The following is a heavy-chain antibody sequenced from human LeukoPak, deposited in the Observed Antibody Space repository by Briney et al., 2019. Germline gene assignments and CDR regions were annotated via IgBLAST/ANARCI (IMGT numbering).Heavy chain of an antibody. CDR2: INPSGGST. CDR1: GYTFTSYY. D-gene: IGHD1-26*01. V-gene: IGHV1-46*01. CDR3: VHSGSYYWIDY. J-gene: IGHJ4*02. Sequence: ASVKVSCKASGYTFTSYYMHWVRQAPGQGLEWMGIINPSGGSTSYAQKFQGRVTMTRDTSTSTVYMELSSLRSEDTAVYYCVHSGSYYWIDYWGQGTLVTVSS.